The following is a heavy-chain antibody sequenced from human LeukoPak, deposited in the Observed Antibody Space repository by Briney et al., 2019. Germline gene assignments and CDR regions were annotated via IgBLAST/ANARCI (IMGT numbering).Heavy chain of an antibody. CDR3: ARYWDAFDI. J-gene: IGHJ3*02. CDR2: IYYSGST. CDR1: GGSVSSGSYY. D-gene: IGHD2-8*02. Sequence: SETLSLTCTVSGGSVSSGSYYWSWIRQPPGKGLEWIGYIYYSGSTNYNPSLKSRVTISVDTSKNQFSLKLSSVTAADTAVYYCARYWDAFDIWGQGTMVTVSS. V-gene: IGHV4-61*01.